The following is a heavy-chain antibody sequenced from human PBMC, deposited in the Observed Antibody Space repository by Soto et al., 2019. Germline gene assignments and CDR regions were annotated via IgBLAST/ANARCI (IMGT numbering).Heavy chain of an antibody. CDR1: GFTFSSYG. CDR2: IWYDGSNK. Sequence: QVQLVESGGGVVQPGRSLRLSCAASGFTFSSYGMHWVRQAPGKGLEWVAVIWYDGSNKYYADSVKGRFTISRDNSKNPLYRHMNGLRAEDTAVYYCARDTARDKVRIYYGMDVWGQGTTVTVSS. D-gene: IGHD3-10*01. J-gene: IGHJ6*02. V-gene: IGHV3-33*01. CDR3: ARDTARDKVRIYYGMDV.